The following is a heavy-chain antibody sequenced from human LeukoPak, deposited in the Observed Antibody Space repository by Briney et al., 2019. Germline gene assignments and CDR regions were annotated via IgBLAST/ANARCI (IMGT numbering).Heavy chain of an antibody. CDR2: IYYSGST. V-gene: IGHV4-39*01. J-gene: IGHJ5*02. Sequence: SETLSLTCTVSGGSISSSSYYWGWIRQPPGKGLEWIGSIYYSGSTYYNPSLKSRVTISVDTSKNQFSLKLSSVTAADTAVYYCARVEDYYGSGSPFGWFDPWGQGTLVTVSS. D-gene: IGHD3-10*01. CDR3: ARVEDYYGSGSPFGWFDP. CDR1: GGSISSSSYY.